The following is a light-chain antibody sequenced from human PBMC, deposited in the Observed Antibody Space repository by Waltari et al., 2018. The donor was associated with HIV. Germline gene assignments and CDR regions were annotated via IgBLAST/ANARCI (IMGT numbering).Light chain of an antibody. J-gene: IGLJ3*02. CDR3: QSYDSDLGSPV. V-gene: IGLV1-40*01. CDR2: GNS. Sequence: QSVLTQPPSVSGAPGQRVTISCTGNSSNIGSLYDVHWYLKTPGSVPKLLNTGNSRPSGVSERFSGSRSGTSASLAITALRAEDEGTYYCQSYDSDLGSPVFGGGTEVTVL. CDR1: SSNIGSLYD.